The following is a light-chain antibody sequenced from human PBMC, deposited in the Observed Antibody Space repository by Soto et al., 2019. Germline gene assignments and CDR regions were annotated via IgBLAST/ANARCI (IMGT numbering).Light chain of an antibody. V-gene: IGKV4-1*01. CDR1: QSVLYSPNNKHY. Sequence: DIVMTQSPDSLAVSLGERATFNCKSSQSVLYSPNNKHYLAWYQQKPGQPPKLLIYWASTRESGVPDRFSGSGSGTDFTLTISSLQAEDVAVYYCQQYYSTPWTVGQGTKVEI. CDR2: WAS. J-gene: IGKJ1*01. CDR3: QQYYSTPWT.